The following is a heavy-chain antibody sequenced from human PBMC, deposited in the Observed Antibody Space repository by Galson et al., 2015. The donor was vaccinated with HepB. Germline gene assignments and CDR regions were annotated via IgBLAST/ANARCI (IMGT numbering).Heavy chain of an antibody. V-gene: IGHV3-64D*06. D-gene: IGHD2-15*01. CDR2: TSDTGGDT. J-gene: IGHJ4*02. CDR3: VKGMRYCGGGNCHAVGDY. CDR1: GFIFSNYA. Sequence: SLRLSCAASGFIFSNYAMNWVRQAPGKGLEYVSATSDTGGDTYYVDSVKGRFTISRDNSKNTLYLQLSSLRTEDSAVYYCVKGMRYCGGGNCHAVGDYWGQGTLVTVSS.